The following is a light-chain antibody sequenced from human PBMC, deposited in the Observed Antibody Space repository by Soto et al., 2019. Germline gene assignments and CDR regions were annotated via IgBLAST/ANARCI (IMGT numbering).Light chain of an antibody. Sequence: DIEMSQAASKRSAPGGERVKNTCRACHRISSYLNWYRQKPGQAPKLLIYAASSSQSGVPSRFSGSGSGPDFTLTISSLQPEDFATYYCQHRYSPPITFRQGTRLEIK. V-gene: IGKV1-39*01. J-gene: IGKJ5*01. CDR3: QHRYSPPIT. CDR1: HRISSY. CDR2: AAS.